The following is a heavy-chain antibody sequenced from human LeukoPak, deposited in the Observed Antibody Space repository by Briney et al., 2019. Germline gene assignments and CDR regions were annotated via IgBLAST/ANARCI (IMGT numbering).Heavy chain of an antibody. V-gene: IGHV1-69*04. CDR1: GGTFSSYA. J-gene: IGHJ4*02. D-gene: IGHD2-15*01. Sequence: VASVKVSCKASGGTFSSYAISWVRQAPGQGLEWMGRIIPILGIANYAQKFQGRVTITADKSTSTAYMELSSLRSEDTAVYYCASESYCSGGSCYLADYWGQGTLVTVSS. CDR3: ASESYCSGGSCYLADY. CDR2: IIPILGIA.